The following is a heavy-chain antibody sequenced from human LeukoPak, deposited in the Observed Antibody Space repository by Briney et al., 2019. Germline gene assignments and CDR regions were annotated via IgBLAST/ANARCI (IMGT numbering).Heavy chain of an antibody. CDR1: GFTFSRHW. D-gene: IGHD6-13*01. CDR3: ARGDTSTWDAFDI. V-gene: IGHV3-7*01. J-gene: IGHJ3*02. CDR2: IKEDGSET. Sequence: GGSLRLSCAASGFTFSRHWMTWVCQAPGKGLEWVAHIKEDGSETSYVGSVKGRFTISRDNAKNSMYLQMNSLRADDTAIYYCARGDTSTWDAFDIWGQGTMVTVSS.